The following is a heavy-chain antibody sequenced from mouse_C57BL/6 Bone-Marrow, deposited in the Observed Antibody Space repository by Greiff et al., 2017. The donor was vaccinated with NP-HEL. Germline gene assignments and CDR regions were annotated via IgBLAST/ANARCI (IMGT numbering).Heavy chain of an antibody. J-gene: IGHJ3*01. CDR3: ARPGGYYIWFAY. CDR2: ISSGSSTI. V-gene: IGHV5-17*01. D-gene: IGHD2-3*01. CDR1: GFTFSDYG. Sequence: EVKLVESGGGLVKPGGSLKLSCAASGFTFSDYGMHWVRQAPEKGLEWVAYISSGSSTIYYADTVKGRCTISRDNAKKTLFLQMTSLRSEDTAMYYCARPGGYYIWFAYWGQGTLVTVSA.